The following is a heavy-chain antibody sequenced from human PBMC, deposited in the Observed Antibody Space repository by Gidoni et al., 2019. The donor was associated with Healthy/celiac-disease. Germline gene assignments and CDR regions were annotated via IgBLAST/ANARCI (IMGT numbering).Heavy chain of an antibody. J-gene: IGHJ3*02. CDR2: ISYDGSNK. CDR1: GFTFSSYA. V-gene: IGHV3-30*01. Sequence: QVQLVESGGGVVQPGRSLRLSCAASGFTFSSYAMHWVRQAPGKGLEWVAVISYDGSNKYYADSVKGRFTISRDNSKNTLYLQMNSLRAEDTAVYYCARGGYYDSSGYQASSIWGQGTMVTVSS. CDR3: ARGGYYDSSGYQASSI. D-gene: IGHD3-22*01.